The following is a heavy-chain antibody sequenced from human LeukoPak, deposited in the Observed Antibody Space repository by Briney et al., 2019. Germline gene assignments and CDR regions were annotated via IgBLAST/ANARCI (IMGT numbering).Heavy chain of an antibody. CDR2: ISTSSSYI. V-gene: IGHV3-21*01. CDR1: GFTFSTYA. D-gene: IGHD6-6*01. Sequence: GGSLRLSCAASGFTFSTYAMSWVRQAAGKGLEWVSSISTSSSYIYYVDSVKGRFTISRDNAKNSLYLQMNSLRAEDTAVYYCARQYSSSSPFDYWGQGTLVTVSS. J-gene: IGHJ4*02. CDR3: ARQYSSSSPFDY.